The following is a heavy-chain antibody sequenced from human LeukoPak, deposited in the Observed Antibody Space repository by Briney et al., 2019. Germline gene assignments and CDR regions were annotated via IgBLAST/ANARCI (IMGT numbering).Heavy chain of an antibody. J-gene: IGHJ4*02. CDR1: GYTFTDYY. V-gene: IGHV1-2*02. Sequence: ASVKVSCKASGYTFTDYYMHWVRQAPGQGLEWMGWINPSSGGTNYAQKFQGRVTVTRDTSISTAYMDLSRLRSDDTAVYHCARVGPTEDFDYWGQGTLVTVSS. CDR2: INPSSGGT. D-gene: IGHD4-17*01. CDR3: ARVGPTEDFDY.